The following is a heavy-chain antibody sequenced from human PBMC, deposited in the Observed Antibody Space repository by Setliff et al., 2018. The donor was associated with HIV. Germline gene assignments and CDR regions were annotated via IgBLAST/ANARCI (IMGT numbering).Heavy chain of an antibody. CDR2: IIPMFGTS. J-gene: IGHJ4*02. V-gene: IGHV1-69*06. CDR3: ARDSLPPAQQYYDCWSGLDY. CDR1: GGTFSGYA. D-gene: IGHD3-3*01. Sequence: SVKVSGKASGGTFSGYAISWVRQAPGQGLEWMGRIIPMFGTSNHAQKFQGGRTITADKSTNTAYMELRSLRSEDTAVYYCARDSLPPAQQYYDCWSGLDYWGQGTLVTVSS.